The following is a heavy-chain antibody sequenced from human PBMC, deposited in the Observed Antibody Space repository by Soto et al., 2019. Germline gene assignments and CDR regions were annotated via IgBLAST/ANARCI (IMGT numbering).Heavy chain of an antibody. CDR3: AVDSPLYRPAEWFGELLSARDYYYYGMDV. CDR2: IIPIFGTA. CDR1: GGTFSSYA. V-gene: IGHV1-69*13. D-gene: IGHD3-10*01. Sequence: GASVKVSCKASGGTFSSYAISWVRQAPGQGLEWMGGIIPIFGTANYAQKFQGRVTITADESTSTAYMELSSLRSEDTAVYYCAVDSPLYRPAEWFGELLSARDYYYYGMDVWGQGTTVTVSS. J-gene: IGHJ6*02.